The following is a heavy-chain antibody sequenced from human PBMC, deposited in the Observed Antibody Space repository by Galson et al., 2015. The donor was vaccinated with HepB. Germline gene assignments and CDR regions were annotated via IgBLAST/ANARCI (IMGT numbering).Heavy chain of an antibody. CDR3: ATLGYCSGGSCYSEYYYGMDV. Sequence: SLRLSCAASGFTFSSYWMHWVRQAPGKGLVWVSRINSDGSSTSYADSVKGRFTISRDNAKNTLYLQMNSLRAEDTAVYYCATLGYCSGGSCYSEYYYGMDVWGQGTTVTVSS. CDR2: INSDGSST. J-gene: IGHJ6*02. CDR1: GFTFSSYW. D-gene: IGHD2-15*01. V-gene: IGHV3-74*01.